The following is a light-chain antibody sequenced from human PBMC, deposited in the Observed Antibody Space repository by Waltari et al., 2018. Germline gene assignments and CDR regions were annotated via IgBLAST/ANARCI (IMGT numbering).Light chain of an antibody. CDR2: DAS. CDR3: QQSYSSPST. V-gene: IGKV1-39*01. CDR1: QYIADF. J-gene: IGKJ3*01. Sequence: DIQMTQSPSSLSASVGDRVSITCRAGQYIADFLNWYQQTPGKAPKLLIHDASTVQGGVPSRFSGSGSGTDFTLTISSLQPEDVATYYCQQSYSSPSTFGPGTIVEIK.